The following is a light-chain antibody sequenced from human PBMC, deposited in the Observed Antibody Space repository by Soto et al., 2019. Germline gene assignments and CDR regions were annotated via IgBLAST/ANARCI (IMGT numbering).Light chain of an antibody. CDR1: QSISSW. Sequence: DIQMTQSPSTLSASVGDRDTITCRASQSISSWLAWYQQKPGKAPKLLIYDASSLESGVPSRFSGSGSGTEFILTICSLQPDDFATYYCQQYNSYSRTFGQGTKVDIK. J-gene: IGKJ1*01. V-gene: IGKV1-5*01. CDR3: QQYNSYSRT. CDR2: DAS.